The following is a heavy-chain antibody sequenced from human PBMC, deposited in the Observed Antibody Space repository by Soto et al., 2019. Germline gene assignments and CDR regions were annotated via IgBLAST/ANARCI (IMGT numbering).Heavy chain of an antibody. CDR2: IYYSGST. CDR1: GGSISSYY. D-gene: IGHD3-3*01. J-gene: IGHJ5*02. CDR3: ARAKSSGITIFGVARGNWFDP. V-gene: IGHV4-59*01. Sequence: SETLSLTCTVSGGSISSYYWSWIQQPPGKGLEWIGYIYYSGSTNYNPSLKSRVTISVDTSKNQFSLKLSSVTAADTAVYYCARAKSSGITIFGVARGNWFDPWGQGTLVTVSS.